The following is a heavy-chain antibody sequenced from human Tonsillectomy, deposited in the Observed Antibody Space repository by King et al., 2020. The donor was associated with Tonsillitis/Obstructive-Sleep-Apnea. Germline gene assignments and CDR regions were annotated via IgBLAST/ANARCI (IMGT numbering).Heavy chain of an antibody. CDR3: ARDRTGVNPGILNY. D-gene: IGHD3/OR15-3a*01. V-gene: IGHV3-66*01. CDR1: GFTVSSSQ. J-gene: IGHJ4*02. Sequence: VQLQESGGGLVQPGGSLRLSCAASGFTVSSSQMSWVRQAPGKGLEWVSGIYRDGETQHADSVKGRFNISRDNSKNTLYLQMNSLRAEDTAVYYCARDRTGVNPGILNYWGQAALVTVSS. CDR2: IYRDGET.